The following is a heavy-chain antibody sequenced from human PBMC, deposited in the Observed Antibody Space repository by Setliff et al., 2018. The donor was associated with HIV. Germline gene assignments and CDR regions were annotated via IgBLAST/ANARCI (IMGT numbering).Heavy chain of an antibody. J-gene: IGHJ4*02. D-gene: IGHD6-19*01. CDR3: ARDGGSSGRYFVLGYSDY. CDR2: MYYTGST. CDR1: GGSTDSGSYY. Sequence: SETLSLTCTVSGGSTDSGSYYWAWIRQPPGKGLEWIGSMYYTGSTFYNPSLKSRVTISIDTSKNQFSLKLNSVTAADTAMYYCARDGGSSGRYFVLGYSDYWGPGTLVTVSS. V-gene: IGHV4-39*02.